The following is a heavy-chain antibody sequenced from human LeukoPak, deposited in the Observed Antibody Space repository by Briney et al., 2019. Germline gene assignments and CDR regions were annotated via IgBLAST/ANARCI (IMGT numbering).Heavy chain of an antibody. J-gene: IGHJ6*02. V-gene: IGHV1-69*13. D-gene: IGHD5-12*01. CDR3: ARDILYSGYESVYYYGMDV. Sequence: GASVKVSCKASGGTFSSYAISWVRQAPGQGLEWMGGIIPIFGTANYAQKFQGRVTITADESTSTAYMELSSLRSEDTAVYYCARDILYSGYESVYYYGMDVWGQGTTVTVSS. CDR1: GGTFSSYA. CDR2: IIPIFGTA.